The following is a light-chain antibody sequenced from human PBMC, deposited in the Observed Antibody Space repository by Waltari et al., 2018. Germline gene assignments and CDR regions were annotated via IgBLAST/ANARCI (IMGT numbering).Light chain of an antibody. CDR3: QQSYSTPYT. CDR2: GAS. CDR1: QSISKY. Sequence: DIQMTQSPSSLSASVGDRVTITCRASQSISKYLNWYKQKPGKAPKRLIYGASSLQSGVPPRFSGSGSGTEFTLTISSLQPEDFATYYCQQSYSTPYTFGQGTKLEIK. J-gene: IGKJ2*01. V-gene: IGKV1-39*01.